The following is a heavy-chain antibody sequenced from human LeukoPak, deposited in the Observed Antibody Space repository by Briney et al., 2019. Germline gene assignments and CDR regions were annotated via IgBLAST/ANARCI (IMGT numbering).Heavy chain of an antibody. CDR1: GGSIKSYY. CDR2: IDSSAST. D-gene: IGHD4-23*01. V-gene: IGHV4-4*07. J-gene: IGHJ4*02. Sequence: TSETLSLTCTVSGGSIKSYYWSWIRQPGRKGREWVGRIDSSASTNYNPPLKSRVSMSVDTSKNQFSLKLTSVTAADTSVYYCARGGKATVVTMWGQGILVTVSS. CDR3: ARGGKATVVTM.